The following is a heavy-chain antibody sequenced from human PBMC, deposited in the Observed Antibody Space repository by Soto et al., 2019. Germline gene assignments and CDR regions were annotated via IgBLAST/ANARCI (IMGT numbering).Heavy chain of an antibody. J-gene: IGHJ4*02. CDR3: ARELARSEAGTGGFDY. CDR2: ISYDGSNK. V-gene: IGHV3-30*14. CDR1: GFTFSSYA. Sequence: QVQLVESGGGVVQPGRSLRLSCAASGFTFSSYAMHWVRQAPGKGLEWVAVISYDGSNKYYADSVKGRFTISRDNSKNTLYLQMNSLRAEDTAVYYCARELARSEAGTGGFDYWGQGTLVTVSS. D-gene: IGHD6-13*01.